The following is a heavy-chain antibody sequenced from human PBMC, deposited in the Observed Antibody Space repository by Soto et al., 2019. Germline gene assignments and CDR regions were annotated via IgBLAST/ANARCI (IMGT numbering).Heavy chain of an antibody. CDR3: TQQTGDSRTYNGMEV. J-gene: IGHJ6*02. V-gene: IGHV6-1*01. D-gene: IGHD2-21*02. Sequence: SQTLSLTCAISGDSVSSNSSAWSWIRRSPSRGLDWLGRAYYRSQWYYDSAVSVRSRITVIPDTSKNQFSLQLNSVTPEDTAVYYCTQQTGDSRTYNGMEVWGPGTPVTLSS. CDR2: AYYRSQWYY. CDR1: GDSVSSNSSA.